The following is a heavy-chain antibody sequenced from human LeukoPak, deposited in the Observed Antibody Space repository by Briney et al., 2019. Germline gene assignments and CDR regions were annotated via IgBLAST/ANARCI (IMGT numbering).Heavy chain of an antibody. J-gene: IGHJ4*02. V-gene: IGHV4-59*12. CDR3: VRDWGYSYGYTFDY. Sequence: ASETLSLTCTVSGGSISSYYWSWIRQPPGKGLEWIGYIYYSGSTYYNPSLKSRVTISVDTSKKQLSLKLSSVTAADTAVYYCVRDWGYSYGYTFDYWGQGTLVTASS. D-gene: IGHD5-18*01. CDR2: IYYSGST. CDR1: GGSISSYY.